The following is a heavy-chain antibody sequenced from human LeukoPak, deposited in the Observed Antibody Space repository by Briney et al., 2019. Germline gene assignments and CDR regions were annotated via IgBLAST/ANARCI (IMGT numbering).Heavy chain of an antibody. Sequence: GGSLTLSCAASGLTFSSYAMSWLRQAPGKGLEWVSAISGSGGSTYYADSVTGRFTISRDNSKNTLYLQMNSLRAEDTAVYYCAAQWLLHGAFDIWGQGTMVTVSS. CDR3: AAQWLLHGAFDI. D-gene: IGHD6-19*01. CDR2: ISGSGGST. CDR1: GLTFSSYA. V-gene: IGHV3-23*01. J-gene: IGHJ3*02.